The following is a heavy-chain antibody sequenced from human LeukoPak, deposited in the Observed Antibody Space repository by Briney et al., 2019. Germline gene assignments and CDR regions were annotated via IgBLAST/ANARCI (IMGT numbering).Heavy chain of an antibody. V-gene: IGHV3-48*01. CDR3: ARDANHYYDSSGYCDY. CDR2: LSSSSSTI. Sequence: GGSLRLSCAASGSTFSTDAMHWVRQAPGKGLEWVSYLSSSSSTIYYADSVKGRFTISRDIAKNSLYLQMNSLRAEDTAVYYCARDANHYYDSSGYCDYWGQGTLVTVSS. J-gene: IGHJ4*02. D-gene: IGHD3-22*01. CDR1: GSTFSTDA.